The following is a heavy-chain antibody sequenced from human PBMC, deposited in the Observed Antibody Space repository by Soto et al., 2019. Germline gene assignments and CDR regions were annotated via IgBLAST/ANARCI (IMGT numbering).Heavy chain of an antibody. CDR1: GYTFTSYG. Sequence: GASVKVSCKASGYTFTSYGISWVRQAPGQGLEWMGWISAYNGNTNYAQKPQGRVTMTTDTSPSTAYMELRSLRSADTAVYYCARGKQLVQNGFDIWGQGTMVTVSS. CDR2: ISAYNGNT. CDR3: ARGKQLVQNGFDI. V-gene: IGHV1-18*01. J-gene: IGHJ3*02. D-gene: IGHD6-6*01.